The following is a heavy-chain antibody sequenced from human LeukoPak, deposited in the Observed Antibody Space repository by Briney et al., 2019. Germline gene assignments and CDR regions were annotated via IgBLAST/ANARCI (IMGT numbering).Heavy chain of an antibody. V-gene: IGHV5-51*01. D-gene: IGHD4-11*01. Sequence: GESLKISCQGFGYKFASYWIGWVRQMPGKGLEWMGIIYIGDSDTRYSPSFRGQVTISADKSISTAYLQWSSLKASDTAVYYCARHEIYSDSCFDYWGQGTLVTASS. CDR2: IYIGDSDT. CDR3: ARHEIYSDSCFDY. CDR1: GYKFASYW. J-gene: IGHJ4*02.